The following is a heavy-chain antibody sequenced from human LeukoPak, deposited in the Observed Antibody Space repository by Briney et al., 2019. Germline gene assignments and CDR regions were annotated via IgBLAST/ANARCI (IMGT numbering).Heavy chain of an antibody. CDR3: GKDNWDSWIHFDY. CDR1: GFTFSNYY. CDR2: ISGSGGST. V-gene: IGHV3-23*01. J-gene: IGHJ4*02. D-gene: IGHD5-18*01. Sequence: GGSLRLSCAASGFTFSNYYMSWVRQAPGKGLEWVSAISGSGGSTYYADSVKGRFTISRDNSKNTLYLQMNSLRAEDTAVYYCGKDNWDSWIHFDYWGQGTLVTVSS.